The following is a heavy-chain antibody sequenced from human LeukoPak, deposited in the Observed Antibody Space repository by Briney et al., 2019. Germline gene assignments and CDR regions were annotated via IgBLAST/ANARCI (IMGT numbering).Heavy chain of an antibody. D-gene: IGHD2-15*01. V-gene: IGHV3-30-3*01. CDR2: ISYDGSNK. J-gene: IGHJ4*02. CDR3: APRRLDEVAY. CDR1: GFTFSSYA. Sequence: GGSLRLSCAASGFTFSSYAMHWVRQAPGKGLEWVAVISYDGSNKYYADSVKGRFTISRDNAKNSLYLQMNSLRAEDTAVYYCAPRRLDEVAYWGQGTLVTVSS.